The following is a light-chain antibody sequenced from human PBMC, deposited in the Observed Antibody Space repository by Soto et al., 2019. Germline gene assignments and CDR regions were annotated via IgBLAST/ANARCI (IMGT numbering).Light chain of an antibody. CDR3: QQYGTSPQT. V-gene: IGKV3-20*01. Sequence: EIVLTQSPGTLSLSPGERATLSCRASQSVTSNYLAWYQQKPGQAPGLLIYDTSTRASGVPDRFSGSGSGTEFTLNISRLEPEDFAVYYCQQYGTSPQTFGQGTKVDIK. J-gene: IGKJ1*01. CDR2: DTS. CDR1: QSVTSNY.